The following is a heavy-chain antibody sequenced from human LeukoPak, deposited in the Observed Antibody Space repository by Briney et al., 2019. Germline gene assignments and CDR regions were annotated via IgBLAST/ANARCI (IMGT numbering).Heavy chain of an antibody. CDR2: INHSRST. V-gene: IGHV4-34*01. D-gene: IGHD4-23*01. Sequence: SETLSLTCAVYGGSFSGYYWSWIRQPPGKGLEWIGEINHSRSTNYNPSLKGRVTISVDTSKNQFSLKLSSVTAADTAVYYCARDYGRWLPWGQGTLVTVSS. CDR3: ARDYGRWLP. J-gene: IGHJ5*02. CDR1: GGSFSGYY.